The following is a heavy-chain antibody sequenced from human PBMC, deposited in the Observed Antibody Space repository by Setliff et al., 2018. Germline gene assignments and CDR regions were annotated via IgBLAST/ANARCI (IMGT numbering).Heavy chain of an antibody. CDR3: VREGYSEYFQD. Sequence: SETLSLTCTVSGGSISSYYWSWIRQPPGKGLEWIGYIYYSGSTNYNPSLKSRVTISVDTSKNQFSLKLNSVTAADTAVYYCVREGYSEYFQDWGRGTLVTVSS. CDR2: IYYSGST. CDR1: GGSISSYY. J-gene: IGHJ1*01. D-gene: IGHD1-1*01. V-gene: IGHV4-59*01.